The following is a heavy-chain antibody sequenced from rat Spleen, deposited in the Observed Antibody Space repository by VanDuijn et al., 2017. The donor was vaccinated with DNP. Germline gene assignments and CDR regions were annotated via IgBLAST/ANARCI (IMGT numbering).Heavy chain of an antibody. V-gene: IGHV5-7*01. CDR1: GFIFSDYY. CDR3: SRHGRVTTVATYWYFDF. Sequence: EVQLVESGGGLVQPGRSLKLSCVASGFIFSDYYMAWVRQAPTKGLEWVATISYDGSSTYYRDSVKGRFTISRDHAKSTLYLQMDSRRSGDTATYFCSRHGRVTTVATYWYFDFWGPGTMVTVSS. CDR2: ISYDGSST. D-gene: IGHD1-3*01. J-gene: IGHJ1*01.